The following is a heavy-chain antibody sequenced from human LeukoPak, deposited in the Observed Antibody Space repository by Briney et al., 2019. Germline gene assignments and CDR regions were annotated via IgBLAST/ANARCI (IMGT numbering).Heavy chain of an antibody. CDR1: GYTFTSYG. CDR3: ARDPTVTSPFDY. D-gene: IGHD4-11*01. V-gene: IGHV1-18*01. CDR2: ISAYNGNT. Sequence: ASVNVSCKASGYTFTSYGISWVRQAPGQGLEWMGWISAYNGNTNYAQKLQGRVTMTTDTSTSTAYMELRSLRSDDTAVYYCARDPTVTSPFDYWGQGTLVTVSS. J-gene: IGHJ4*02.